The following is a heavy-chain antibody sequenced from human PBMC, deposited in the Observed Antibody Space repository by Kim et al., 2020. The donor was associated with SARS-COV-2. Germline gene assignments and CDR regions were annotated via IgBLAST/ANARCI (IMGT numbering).Heavy chain of an antibody. CDR2: ISSSGSTI. V-gene: IGHV3-48*03. J-gene: IGHJ4*02. D-gene: IGHD6-19*01. Sequence: GGSLRLSCAASGFTFSSYEMNWVRQAPGKGLEWVSYISSSGSTIYYAGSVKGRFTISRDNAKNSLYLQMNSLRAEDTAVYYCAREDTSGWSRVDYWGQGTLVTVSS. CDR1: GFTFSSYE. CDR3: AREDTSGWSRVDY.